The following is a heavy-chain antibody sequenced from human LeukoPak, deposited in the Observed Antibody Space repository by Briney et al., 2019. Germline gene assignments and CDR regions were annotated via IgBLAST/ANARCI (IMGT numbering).Heavy chain of an antibody. V-gene: IGHV3-30*02. CDR3: AKIGATDFDY. J-gene: IGHJ4*02. CDR2: IRYDGNNK. D-gene: IGHD3-10*01. CDR1: GFTFSSYG. Sequence: GGSLRLSCAASGFTFSSYGMHWARQAPGKGLEWVAFIRYDGNNKYYADSVKGRFTISRDNSKSTLYLQMNSLRAEDTAVYYCAKIGATDFDYWGQGTLVTVSS.